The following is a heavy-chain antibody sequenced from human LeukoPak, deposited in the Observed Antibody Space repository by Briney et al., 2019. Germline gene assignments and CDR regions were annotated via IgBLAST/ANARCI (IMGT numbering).Heavy chain of an antibody. CDR1: GYTFTSYG. V-gene: IGHV1-18*01. D-gene: IGHD2-15*01. CDR3: ARLYCSGGSCYNRHFDY. J-gene: IGHJ4*02. Sequence: GASVKVSCKASGYTFTSYGISWVRQAPGQGLEWMGWISAYNGNTNYAQKLQGRVTMTTDTSTSTAYMELRSLRSDDTAVYYCARLYCSGGSCYNRHFDYWGQGTLVTVSS. CDR2: ISAYNGNT.